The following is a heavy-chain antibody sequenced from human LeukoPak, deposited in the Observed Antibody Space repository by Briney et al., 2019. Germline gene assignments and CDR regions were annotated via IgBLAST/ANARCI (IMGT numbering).Heavy chain of an antibody. Sequence: PGGSLRLSCVVSGFSVSNNYVSWVRQAPGKGLEWVSVIYSGNTIKYADSVKGRFTISRDNSKNTLYLQMNSLRAEDTAVYYCAKVGIDGSGPFDHWGQGTLVTVSS. CDR1: GFSVSNNY. CDR3: AKVGIDGSGPFDH. V-gene: IGHV3-66*01. J-gene: IGHJ4*02. D-gene: IGHD3-10*01. CDR2: IYSGNTI.